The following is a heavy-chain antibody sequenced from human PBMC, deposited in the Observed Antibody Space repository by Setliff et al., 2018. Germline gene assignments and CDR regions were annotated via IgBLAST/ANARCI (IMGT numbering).Heavy chain of an antibody. V-gene: IGHV1-2*02. CDR1: GYTFTDYH. J-gene: IGHJ6*03. CDR2: SDPKSGAA. CDR3: ARDPFLVRQFPYYMDL. Sequence: ASVKVSCKASGYTFTDYHIHWVRQAPGQGLEWMGWSDPKSGAARYAQKFRGRVTLTRDTSITTIYMEMNSVTSDDTAVYYCARDPFLVRQFPYYMDLWGKGTTVTVSS. D-gene: IGHD6-19*01.